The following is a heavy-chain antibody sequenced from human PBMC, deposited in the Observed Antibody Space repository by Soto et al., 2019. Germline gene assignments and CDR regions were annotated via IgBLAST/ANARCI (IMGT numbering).Heavy chain of an antibody. J-gene: IGHJ6*02. CDR3: ARGTNGVVPAAIRRGYYGLDV. CDR1: GFTFSSYA. D-gene: IGHD2-2*01. V-gene: IGHV3-30-3*01. Sequence: GGSLRLSCAAPGFTFSSYAMHCVRQTPGKGLEWVAVISSDGVNKYYADSVKGRFTISRHNSKNTLYLQMDSLRGEDTAVFYCARGTNGVVPAAIRRGYYGLDVWGQGTTVTVSS. CDR2: ISSDGVNK.